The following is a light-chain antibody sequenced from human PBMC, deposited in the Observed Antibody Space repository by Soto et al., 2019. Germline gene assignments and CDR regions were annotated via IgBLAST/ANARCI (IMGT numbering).Light chain of an antibody. CDR2: GAS. CDR1: QRIFSY. J-gene: IGKJ5*01. CDR3: QQSYSTPSIT. Sequence: DIQMTQSPSSLSASVGDRVNITCRASQRIFSYLNWYQQRPGKAPKLLIYGASNLHSGVSSRFSGSGSGTDFTLTISALQPDDVATYYCQQSYSTPSITFGQGTRLEIK. V-gene: IGKV1-39*01.